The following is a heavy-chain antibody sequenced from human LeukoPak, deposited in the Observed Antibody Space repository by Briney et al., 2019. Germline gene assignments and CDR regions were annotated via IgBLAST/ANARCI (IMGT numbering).Heavy chain of an antibody. V-gene: IGHV3-33*06. CDR2: IWSDGRNK. CDR1: RFTFSMYG. J-gene: IGHJ4*02. Sequence: GRSLRLSCAASRFTFSMYGMRWGRQAPGKGLEWVAVIWSDGRNKYNEDSVKGRFTISRDNSKNTLFLQLNSPRAEDTAVSFCAKNLAYSYGNTRLDYWGQGTLVTVSS. CDR3: AKNLAYSYGNTRLDY. D-gene: IGHD5-18*01.